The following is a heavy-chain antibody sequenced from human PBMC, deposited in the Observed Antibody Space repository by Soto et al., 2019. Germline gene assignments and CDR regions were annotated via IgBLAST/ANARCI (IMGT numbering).Heavy chain of an antibody. CDR3: ARLYREYYDTSAYQYFDY. CDR2: IYPGDSDT. J-gene: IGHJ4*02. Sequence: GESLKISCEGSGSSFTSYWIGWVRQMPGKGLEWMGIIYPGDSDTRYSPSLQGQVTISADKSINTAYLQWSSLKASDTAMYYCARLYREYYDTSAYQYFDYWGQGTLVTVSS. CDR1: GSSFTSYW. D-gene: IGHD3-22*01. V-gene: IGHV5-51*01.